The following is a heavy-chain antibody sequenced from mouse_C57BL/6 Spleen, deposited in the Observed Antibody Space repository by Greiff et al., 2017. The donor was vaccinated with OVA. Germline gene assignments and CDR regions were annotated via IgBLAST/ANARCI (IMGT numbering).Heavy chain of an antibody. J-gene: IGHJ1*03. D-gene: IGHD4-1*01. CDR1: GYSITSGYY. CDR3: AREGASNWDGYFDV. Sequence: VQLQQSGPGLVKPSQSLSLTCSVTGYSITSGYYWNWIRQFPGNKLEWMGYISYDGSNNYNPSLKNRISITRDTSKNQFFLKLNSVTTEDTATYYCAREGASNWDGYFDVWGTGTTVTVSS. V-gene: IGHV3-6*01. CDR2: ISYDGSN.